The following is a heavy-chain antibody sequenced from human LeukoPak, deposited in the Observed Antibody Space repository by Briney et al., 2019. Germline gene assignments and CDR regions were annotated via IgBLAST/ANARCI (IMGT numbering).Heavy chain of an antibody. Sequence: GRSLRLSCAASGFTFHDYAMHWVRQVPGKGLEWVSAISGSGGSTYYADSVKGRFTISRDNSKNTLYLQMNSLRAEDTAVYYCAKAMGDAFDIWGQGTMVTVSS. CDR1: GFTFHDYA. CDR3: AKAMGDAFDI. V-gene: IGHV3-23*01. J-gene: IGHJ3*02. CDR2: ISGSGGST.